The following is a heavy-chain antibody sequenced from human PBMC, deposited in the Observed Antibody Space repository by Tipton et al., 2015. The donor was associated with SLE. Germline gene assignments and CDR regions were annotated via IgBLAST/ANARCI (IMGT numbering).Heavy chain of an antibody. CDR3: ARDINQYGGYDY. J-gene: IGHJ4*02. D-gene: IGHD5-12*01. Sequence: TLSLTCSVSGGSISGSSYYWGWIRQSPGKGLEWIGSVHYSGKTYYNPSLQSRVTMSVDRSKNQFSLKLSSVTAADTAVYYCARDINQYGGYDYWGQGTLVTVSS. CDR2: VHYSGKT. CDR1: GGSISGSSYY. V-gene: IGHV4-39*07.